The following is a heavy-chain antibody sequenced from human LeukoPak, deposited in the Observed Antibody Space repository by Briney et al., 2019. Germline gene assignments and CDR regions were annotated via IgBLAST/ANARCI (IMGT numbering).Heavy chain of an antibody. CDR1: GYTFTGYH. D-gene: IGHD3-22*01. CDR2: INPNSGGT. J-gene: IGHJ6*02. CDR3: ARDPLNYYDSSGGGDYYGMDV. V-gene: IGHV1-2*02. Sequence: GASVKVSCKASGYTFTGYHMHWVRQAPGQGLEWMGWINPNSGGTNYAQKFQGRVTMTRDTSISTAYMELSRLRSDDTAVYYCARDPLNYYDSSGGGDYYGMDVWGQGTTVTVSS.